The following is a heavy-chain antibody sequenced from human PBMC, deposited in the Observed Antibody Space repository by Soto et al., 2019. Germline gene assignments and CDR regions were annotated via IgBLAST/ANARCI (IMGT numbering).Heavy chain of an antibody. J-gene: IGHJ4*02. CDR1: GFTFSNYS. D-gene: IGHD5-18*01. Sequence: GGSLRLSCAASGFTFSNYSMSWVRQAPGKGPEWVSAISGSGDKTYYVDSVKGRFTISRDNSKNTVSLQMNSLRADDPAVYSCAKEGYPPFFEYWGQGTLVTVSS. V-gene: IGHV3-23*01. CDR3: AKEGYPPFFEY. CDR2: ISGSGDKT.